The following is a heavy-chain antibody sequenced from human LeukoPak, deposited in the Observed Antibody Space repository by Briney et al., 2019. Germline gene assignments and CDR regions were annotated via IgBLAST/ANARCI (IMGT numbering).Heavy chain of an antibody. D-gene: IGHD2-15*01. V-gene: IGHV3-49*03. CDR3: TRANVVVVAAMFPWFDP. CDR2: IRSKAYGGTT. CDR1: GFTFGDYA. J-gene: IGHJ5*02. Sequence: GGSLRLSCTASGFTFGDYAMSWFRQAPGKGLEWVGFIRSKAYGGTTEYAASVKGRFTISRDDSKSIAYLQMSSLKTEDTAVYYCTRANVVVVAAMFPWFDPWGQGTLVTVSS.